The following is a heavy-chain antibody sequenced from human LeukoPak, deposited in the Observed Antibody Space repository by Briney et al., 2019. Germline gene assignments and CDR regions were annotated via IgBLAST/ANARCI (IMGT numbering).Heavy chain of an antibody. CDR3: VKVRGRARVGYFDY. V-gene: IGHV3-74*01. CDR1: GFTFGSFW. D-gene: IGHD1-26*01. Sequence: PGGSLRLSCAGSGFTFGSFWMHWVRQAPGKGLVWVSRINTDGSIKDYADSVKGRFTISRDNGKNTLYLQMNSLRVEDTAIYYCVKVRGRARVGYFDYWGQGALVTVSS. J-gene: IGHJ4*02. CDR2: INTDGSIK.